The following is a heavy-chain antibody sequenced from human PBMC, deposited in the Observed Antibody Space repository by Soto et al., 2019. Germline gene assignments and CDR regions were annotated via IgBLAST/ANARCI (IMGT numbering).Heavy chain of an antibody. D-gene: IGHD2-2*01. CDR1: GGSISSGGYY. Sequence: SETLSLTCTVSGGSISSGGYYWSWIRQHPGKGLEWIGYIYYSGSTYYNPSLKSRVTISVDTSKNQFSLKLSSVTAADTAVYYPARYRHPNWFDPWGQGTLVTVYS. V-gene: IGHV4-31*03. CDR2: IYYSGST. CDR3: ARYRHPNWFDP. J-gene: IGHJ5*02.